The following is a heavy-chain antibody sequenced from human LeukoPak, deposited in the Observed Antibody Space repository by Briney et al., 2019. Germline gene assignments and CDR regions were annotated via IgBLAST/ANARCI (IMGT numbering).Heavy chain of an antibody. CDR3: AKEDLVYCGGDCYSAYDY. V-gene: IGHV3-30*18. Sequence: GGSLRLSCAASGFTFSSYGMHWVRQAPGKGLEWVAVISYDGSNKYYADSVKGRFTISRDNSKNTLYLQMNSLRAEDSAVYYCAKEDLVYCGGDCYSAYDYWGQGTLDTVSS. CDR1: GFTFSSYG. D-gene: IGHD2-21*02. CDR2: ISYDGSNK. J-gene: IGHJ4*02.